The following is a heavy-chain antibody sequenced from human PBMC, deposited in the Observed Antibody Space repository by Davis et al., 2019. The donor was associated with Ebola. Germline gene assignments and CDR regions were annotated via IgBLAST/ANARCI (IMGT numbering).Heavy chain of an antibody. D-gene: IGHD3-16*01. J-gene: IGHJ4*02. Sequence: SETLSLTCTVSGVSISSSSYYWGWIRQPPGKGLEWIGSIYYSGSTYYNPSLKSRVTISVDTSKNQFSLKLSSVTAADTAVYYCARHVVILFFDYWGQGTLVTVSS. CDR1: GVSISSSSYY. CDR2: IYYSGST. V-gene: IGHV4-39*01. CDR3: ARHVVILFFDY.